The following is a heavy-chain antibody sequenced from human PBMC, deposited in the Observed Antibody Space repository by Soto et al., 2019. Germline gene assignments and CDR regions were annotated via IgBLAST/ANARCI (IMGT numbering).Heavy chain of an antibody. CDR3: AKDVYYYDSSGYYPFDY. D-gene: IGHD3-22*01. CDR2: ISGSGGST. V-gene: IGHV3-23*01. Sequence: GGSLRLSCAASGFTFSSYAMSWVRQAPGKGLEWVSAISGSGGSTYYADSVKGRFTISRDNSKNTRYLQMNSLRAEDTAVYYCAKDVYYYDSSGYYPFDYWGQGTLVTVSS. CDR1: GFTFSSYA. J-gene: IGHJ4*02.